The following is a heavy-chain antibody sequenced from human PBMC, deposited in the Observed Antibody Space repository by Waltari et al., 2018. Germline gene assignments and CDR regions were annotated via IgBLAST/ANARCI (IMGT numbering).Heavy chain of an antibody. V-gene: IGHV1-69*01. CDR1: GGTFSSYA. CDR3: AREYSSSSPYYYGMDV. J-gene: IGHJ6*02. CDR2: IIPIFGTA. Sequence: QVQLVQSGAEVKKPGSSVKVSCKASGGTFSSYAISWVRQAPGQGLEGMGGIIPIFGTANDAQKFQGRVTITADESTSTANMELSSLRSEDTAVYYCAREYSSSSPYYYGMDVWGQGPRSPSP. D-gene: IGHD6-6*01.